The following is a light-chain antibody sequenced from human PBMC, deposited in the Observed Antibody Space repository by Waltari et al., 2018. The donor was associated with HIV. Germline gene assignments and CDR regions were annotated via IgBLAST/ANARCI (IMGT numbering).Light chain of an antibody. CDR2: GAS. Sequence: EIVLTQSPGTLSLSPGEGATLSCRASQSVSSKYFAWYQQKPGQAPRLLIYGASSSATGIPDRFSGSGSGTDFTLTISRLEPEDFAVYYCQQYGTSPTTFGPGTKVDIK. CDR1: QSVSSKY. J-gene: IGKJ3*01. CDR3: QQYGTSPTT. V-gene: IGKV3-20*01.